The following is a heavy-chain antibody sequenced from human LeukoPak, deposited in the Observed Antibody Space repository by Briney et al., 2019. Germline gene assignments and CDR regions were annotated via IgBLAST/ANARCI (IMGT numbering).Heavy chain of an antibody. CDR2: MNPNSGNT. J-gene: IGHJ3*02. CDR3: ARRGSSYAFDI. Sequence: RASVKVSCKASGYTFTSYDINWVRQATGQGLEWMGWMNPNSGNTGYAQKLQGRVTMTTDTSTSTAYMELRSLRSDDTAVYYCARRGSSYAFDIWAKGQWSPSLQ. CDR1: GYTFTSYD. V-gene: IGHV1-8*01. D-gene: IGHD1-26*01.